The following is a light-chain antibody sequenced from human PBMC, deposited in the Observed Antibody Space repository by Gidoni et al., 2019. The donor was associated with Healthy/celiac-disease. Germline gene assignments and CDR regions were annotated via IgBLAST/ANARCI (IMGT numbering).Light chain of an antibody. CDR3: QQYDNLPIT. J-gene: IGKJ5*01. Sequence: DIQMTQSPSSLSASVGDRVTITCQASQDISHYLNWYQHKPGKAPKLLIYDASNLETGFPSSLRGSGSGTDFTFTISSLQPEDIATYYCQQYDNLPITFGQGTRLEIK. V-gene: IGKV1-33*01. CDR1: QDISHY. CDR2: DAS.